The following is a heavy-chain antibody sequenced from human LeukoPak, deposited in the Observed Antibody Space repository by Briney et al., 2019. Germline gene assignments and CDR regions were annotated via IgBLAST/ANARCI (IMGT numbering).Heavy chain of an antibody. CDR2: IYHSGST. CDR3: ARGIYDFWSGYSDY. V-gene: IGHV4-59*01. CDR1: GGSISSYY. J-gene: IGHJ4*02. Sequence: TSETLSLTCTVSGGSISSYYWSWIRQPPGKGLEWIGYIYHSGSTNYNPSLKSRVTISVDTSKNQFSLKLSSVTAADTAVYYCARGIYDFWSGYSDYWGQGTLVTVSS. D-gene: IGHD3-3*01.